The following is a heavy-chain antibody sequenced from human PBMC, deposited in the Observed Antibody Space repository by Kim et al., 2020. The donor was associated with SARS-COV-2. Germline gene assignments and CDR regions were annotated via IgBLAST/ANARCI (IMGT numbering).Heavy chain of an antibody. D-gene: IGHD3-22*01. J-gene: IGHJ4*02. Sequence: GGSLRLSCAASGFTFSSYGMHWVRQAPGKGLEWVAVISYDGSNKYYADSVKGRFTISRDNSKNTLYLQMNSLRAEDMAVYYCAKVRDYYDSSDQYYFDYWGQGTLVTVSS. CDR2: ISYDGSNK. CDR1: GFTFSSYG. V-gene: IGHV3-30*18. CDR3: AKVRDYYDSSDQYYFDY.